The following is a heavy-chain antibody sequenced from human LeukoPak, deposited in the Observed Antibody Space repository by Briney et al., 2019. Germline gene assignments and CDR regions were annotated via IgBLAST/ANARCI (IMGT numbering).Heavy chain of an antibody. D-gene: IGHD3/OR15-3a*01. Sequence: PSQTLSLTCAVSGGSISSGSYYWGWIRRHPGKGLEWIVSVYYSGSTYYNPSLKSRLTISKDTSKDQFSLKLSSVTAADTAVYFCATSRNVDQFDIWGQGTMVTVSS. CDR1: GGSISSGSYY. CDR2: VYYSGST. J-gene: IGHJ3*02. CDR3: ATSRNVDQFDI. V-gene: IGHV4-31*11.